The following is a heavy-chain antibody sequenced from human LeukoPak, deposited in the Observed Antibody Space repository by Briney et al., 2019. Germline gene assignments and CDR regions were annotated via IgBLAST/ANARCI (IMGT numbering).Heavy chain of an antibody. CDR3: ARDLAPYDSNAFDI. CDR1: GYTFTSYD. J-gene: IGHJ3*02. V-gene: IGHV1-8*01. D-gene: IGHD3-22*01. CDR2: MNPNSGNT. Sequence: GASVKVSCKASGYTFTSYDINWVRQATGQGLEWMGWMNPNSGNTGYAQKFQGRVTMTRNTSISTAYMELSSLRSEDTAVYYCARDLAPYDSNAFDIWGQGTMVTVSS.